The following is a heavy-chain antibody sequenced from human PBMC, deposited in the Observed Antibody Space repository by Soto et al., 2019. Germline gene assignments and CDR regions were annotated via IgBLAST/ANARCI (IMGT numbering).Heavy chain of an antibody. J-gene: IGHJ4*02. V-gene: IGHV4-39*01. D-gene: IGHD5-12*01. Sequence: SETLSLTCTVSGGSISSSSYYWGWIRQPPGKGLEWIGSIYYSGSTYYNPSLKSRVTISVDTSKNQFSLKLSSVTAADTAVYYCARRRWSGYESCFDYWGQGTLVTVSS. CDR2: IYYSGST. CDR3: ARRRWSGYESCFDY. CDR1: GGSISSSSYY.